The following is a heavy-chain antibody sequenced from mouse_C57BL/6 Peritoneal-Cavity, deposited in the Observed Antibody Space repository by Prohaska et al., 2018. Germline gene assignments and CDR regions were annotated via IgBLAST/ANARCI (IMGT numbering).Heavy chain of an antibody. V-gene: IGHV1-50*01. CDR3: ARLANWDEGFAY. CDR2: IDPSDSYT. CDR1: GYTFTSYW. D-gene: IGHD4-1*01. Sequence: QVQLQQPGAELVTPGASVKLSCKASGYTFTSYWMQWVKQRPGQGLEWIGEIDPSDSYTNYNQKFKGKATLTVDTSSSTAYMQLSSLTSEDSAVYYCARLANWDEGFAYWGQGTLVTVSA. J-gene: IGHJ3*01.